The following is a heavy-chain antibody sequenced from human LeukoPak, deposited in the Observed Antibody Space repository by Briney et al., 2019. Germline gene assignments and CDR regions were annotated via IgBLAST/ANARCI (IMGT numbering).Heavy chain of an antibody. CDR3: AKGSSGSYYSFHYGMDV. J-gene: IGHJ6*02. V-gene: IGHV3-23*01. CDR2: ISGSGDRT. Sequence: PGGSLRLSCAASGFTFSSYAMSWVRQAPGKGLEWVSAISGSGDRTYYADSVKGRFTISRDNSKNTLYLQMSTLRAEDTAVYYCAKGSSGSYYSFHYGMDVWGQGTTVTVSS. D-gene: IGHD3-10*01. CDR1: GFTFSSYA.